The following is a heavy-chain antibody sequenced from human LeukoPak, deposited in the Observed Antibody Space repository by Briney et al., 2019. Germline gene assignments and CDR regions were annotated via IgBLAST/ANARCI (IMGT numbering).Heavy chain of an antibody. D-gene: IGHD2-21*02. Sequence: SVKVSCKASGGTFSSYAISWVRQAPGQGLEWMGRIIPIFGIVNYAQKFQGRVTITAGKSTSTAYMELSSLRSEDTAVYYCASEYCGGDCYSNFDYWGQGTLVTVSS. J-gene: IGHJ4*02. CDR1: GGTFSSYA. V-gene: IGHV1-69*04. CDR3: ASEYCGGDCYSNFDY. CDR2: IIPIFGIV.